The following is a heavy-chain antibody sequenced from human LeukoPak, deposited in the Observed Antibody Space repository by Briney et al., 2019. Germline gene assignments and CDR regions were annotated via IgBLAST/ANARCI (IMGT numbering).Heavy chain of an antibody. J-gene: IGHJ4*02. V-gene: IGHV1-69*13. D-gene: IGHD7-27*01. CDR1: GGTFSSYA. CDR2: IIPIFGTA. Sequence: ASVKVSCKASGGTFSSYAISWVRQAPGQGLEWMGGIIPIFGTANYAQKFQGRVTITADESTSTAYMELSSLRSEDTAVYYCARDLSPRTGDRGDFDYWGQGTLVTVSS. CDR3: ARDLSPRTGDRGDFDY.